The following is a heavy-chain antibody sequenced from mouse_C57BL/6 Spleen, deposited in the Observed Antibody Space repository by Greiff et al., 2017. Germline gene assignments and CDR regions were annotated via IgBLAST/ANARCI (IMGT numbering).Heavy chain of an antibody. CDR2: ITYDGSN. Sequence: EVKVEESGPGLVKPSQSLSLTCSVTGYSITNGYYWNWIRQFPGNKLEWMGYITYDGSNIYNPSLKNQTTFTRDTSEEQFCLKLNSVTTEDTANYAGEKDGATYGRSYGDWGQGTTLTVSA. CDR3: EKDGATYGRSYGD. J-gene: IGHJ2*01. V-gene: IGHV3-6*01. D-gene: IGHD1-1*01. CDR1: GYSITNGYY.